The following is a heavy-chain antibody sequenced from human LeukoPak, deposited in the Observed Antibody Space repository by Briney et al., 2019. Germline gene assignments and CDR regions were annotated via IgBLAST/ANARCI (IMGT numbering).Heavy chain of an antibody. CDR2: INSDGSST. CDR1: GFTFSSYW. D-gene: IGHD6-19*01. V-gene: IGHV3-74*01. Sequence: PGGSLRLSCAASGFTFSSYWMLWVRQPPGKGLMWVSLINSDGSSTRYADSVKGRFTISRGNAKNTLYLQMSSLRAEDTAVYYCARAPRYSSGWYFDYWGQGTLVTVSS. CDR3: ARAPRYSSGWYFDY. J-gene: IGHJ4*02.